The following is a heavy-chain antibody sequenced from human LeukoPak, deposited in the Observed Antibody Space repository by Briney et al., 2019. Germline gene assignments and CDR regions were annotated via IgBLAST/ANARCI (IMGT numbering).Heavy chain of an antibody. CDR1: GGSISSYY. Sequence: SETLSLTCTVSGGSISSYYWRWIRQPAGEGREWIGRIYTSGSTNYNPSLTRRGTISVDRSKNQYSLKLSSVTAGETAGNYFARGGPNYYDSRGISGYYFDYWGQGTLVTVSS. J-gene: IGHJ4*02. CDR2: IYTSGST. V-gene: IGHV4-4*07. D-gene: IGHD3-22*01. CDR3: ARGGPNYYDSRGISGYYFDY.